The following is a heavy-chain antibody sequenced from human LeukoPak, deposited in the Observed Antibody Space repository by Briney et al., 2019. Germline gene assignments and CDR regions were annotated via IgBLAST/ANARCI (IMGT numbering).Heavy chain of an antibody. J-gene: IGHJ4*02. D-gene: IGHD3-22*01. CDR2: ISAYNGNT. CDR1: GYTFTSYG. Sequence: ASVKVSCKASGYTFTSYGISWVRQAPGQGLEWMGWISAYNGNTNYAQKLQGRVTMTTDTSTSTAYMELRSLRSDDTAVYYCARVEDYYDSSGYLEYWGQGTLVTVSS. V-gene: IGHV1-18*01. CDR3: ARVEDYYDSSGYLEY.